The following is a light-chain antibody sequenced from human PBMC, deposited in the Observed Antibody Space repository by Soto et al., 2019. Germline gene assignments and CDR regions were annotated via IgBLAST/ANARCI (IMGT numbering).Light chain of an antibody. Sequence: QSALTQPASVSGSPGQSITISCTGTSSDVGGYNYVSWYQQHPGKAPKLMIYDVSNRASGVSNRFSGSKSGNTASLTISGLQAEDEADYYCSSYTSSSLDVFGTGTKLTVL. CDR1: SSDVGGYNY. CDR3: SSYTSSSLDV. J-gene: IGLJ1*01. V-gene: IGLV2-14*01. CDR2: DVS.